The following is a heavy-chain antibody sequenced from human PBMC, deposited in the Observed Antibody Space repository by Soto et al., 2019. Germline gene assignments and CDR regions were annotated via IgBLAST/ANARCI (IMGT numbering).Heavy chain of an antibody. CDR3: ARAYDFWRRSYYHHGIDV. CDR2: TYYSGST. Sequence: PSETLSLTCSGSGGSTSTSSYPWTSIRPSSGKGLEWLGRTYYSGSTYYNPSLKSRVTISEDTAKNQSSLKLSPVTAADPAVYYCARAYDFWRRSYYHHGIDVWGQETKVA. CDR1: GGSTSTSSYP. V-gene: IGHV4-39*01. D-gene: IGHD3-3*01. J-gene: IGHJ6*02.